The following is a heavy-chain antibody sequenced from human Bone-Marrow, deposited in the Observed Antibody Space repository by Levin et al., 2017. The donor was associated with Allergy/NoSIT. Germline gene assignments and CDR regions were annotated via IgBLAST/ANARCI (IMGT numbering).Heavy chain of an antibody. CDR1: TSTFSSYV. CDR2: ISHDETSE. D-gene: IGHD3-22*01. V-gene: IGHV3-30*04. Sequence: PGGSLRLSCAASTSTFSSYVLHWVRQAPGKGLEWVAVISHDETSEAYAESVKGRFTISKDNSKKMLYLQMNSLRQEDTAVYYCATAGRTSGYADAFEFWGQGTIVTVSS. J-gene: IGHJ3*01. CDR3: ATAGRTSGYADAFEF.